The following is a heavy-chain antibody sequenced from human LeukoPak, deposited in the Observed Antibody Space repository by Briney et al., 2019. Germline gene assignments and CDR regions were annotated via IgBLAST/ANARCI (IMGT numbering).Heavy chain of an antibody. Sequence: SETLSLTCTVSGGSISSSSYYWGWIRQPPGKGLEWIGSIYYSGSTYYNPSLKSRVTISVDTSKNQFSLKLSSVTAADTAVYYCASLVGATFLDYWGQGTLVTVSS. D-gene: IGHD1-26*01. CDR1: GGSISSSSYY. J-gene: IGHJ4*02. CDR3: ASLVGATFLDY. CDR2: IYYSGST. V-gene: IGHV4-39*01.